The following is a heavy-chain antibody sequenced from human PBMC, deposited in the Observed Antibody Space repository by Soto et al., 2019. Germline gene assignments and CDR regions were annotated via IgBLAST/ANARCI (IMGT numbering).Heavy chain of an antibody. Sequence: SQTLSLTCAISGDSVSSNSAAWNWIRQSPSRGLEWLGRTYYRSKWYNEYAVSVKSRITINPATSKNQFSLPLNSVTPEATAVYYCARTYYDFWSGYSRDPRVYGMDVWGQGPTVTVSS. CDR1: GDSVSSNSAA. J-gene: IGHJ6*02. CDR2: TYYRSKWYN. D-gene: IGHD3-3*01. V-gene: IGHV6-1*01. CDR3: ARTYYDFWSGYSRDPRVYGMDV.